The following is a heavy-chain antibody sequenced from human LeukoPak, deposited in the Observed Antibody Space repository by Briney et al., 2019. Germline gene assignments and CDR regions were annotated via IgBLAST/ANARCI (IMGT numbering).Heavy chain of an antibody. V-gene: IGHV3-53*01. CDR2: IYSGGST. Sequence: GGSLRLSCAASGFTFSSNYMSWVRQAPGKGLEWVSVIYSGGSTYYADSVKGRFTISRDNSKNTLYLQMNSLRAEDTAVYYCARGLVPHSSYWQWFDPWGQGTLVTVSS. D-gene: IGHD3-22*01. J-gene: IGHJ5*02. CDR3: ARGLVPHSSYWQWFDP. CDR1: GFTFSSNY.